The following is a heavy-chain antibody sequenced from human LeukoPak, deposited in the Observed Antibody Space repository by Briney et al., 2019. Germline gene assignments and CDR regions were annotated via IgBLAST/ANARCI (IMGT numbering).Heavy chain of an antibody. CDR3: VHGWASYGSGSSEFFDY. V-gene: IGHV3-53*01. CDR1: GFTVSSNY. Sequence: GGSLRLSCAASGFTVSSNYMSWVRQAPGKGLEYVSVLYHDGGTYSADSVKGRFTISRDNPKNTLYLQMNSLRVEDTAVYYCVHGWASYGSGSSEFFDYWGQGSLVTVSS. CDR2: LYHDGGT. D-gene: IGHD3-10*01. J-gene: IGHJ4*02.